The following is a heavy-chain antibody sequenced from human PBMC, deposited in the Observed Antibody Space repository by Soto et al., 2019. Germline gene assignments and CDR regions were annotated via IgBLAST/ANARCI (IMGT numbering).Heavy chain of an antibody. CDR2: IYYSGST. Sequence: SETLSLTCTVSGGSISSGDYYWSWIRQPPGKGLEWIGYIYYSGSTYYNPSLKSRVTISVDTSKNQFSLKLSSVTAADTAVYYCARHVGYSYIDYWGQGTLVTVSS. CDR3: ARHVGYSYIDY. J-gene: IGHJ4*02. V-gene: IGHV4-30-4*01. D-gene: IGHD5-18*01. CDR1: GGSISSGDYY.